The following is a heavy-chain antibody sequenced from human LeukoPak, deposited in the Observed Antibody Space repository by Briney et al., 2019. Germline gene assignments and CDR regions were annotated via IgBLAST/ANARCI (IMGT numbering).Heavy chain of an antibody. J-gene: IGHJ4*02. Sequence: SETLSLTCTVSGGSISSSSYYWGWIRQPPGKGLEWIGSIYYSGSTYYNPSLKSRVTISVDTSKNQFSLKLSSVTAADTAVYYCARHLYDSSGYYGLDYFDYWGQGTLVTVSS. CDR1: GGSISSSSYY. D-gene: IGHD3-22*01. CDR2: IYYSGST. V-gene: IGHV4-39*01. CDR3: ARHLYDSSGYYGLDYFDY.